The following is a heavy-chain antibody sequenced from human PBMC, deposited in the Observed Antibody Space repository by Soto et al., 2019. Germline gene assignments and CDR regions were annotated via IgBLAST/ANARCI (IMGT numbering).Heavy chain of an antibody. V-gene: IGHV1-69*02. Sequence: QVQLVQSGAEVKKPGSSVKVSCKASGGTFSSYTISWVRQAPGQGLEWMGRIIPILGIANYAQKFQGRVTITADKSTSTAYRERSSLRSEDTAVYYCARGRYSSGLTYYYYGMDVWGQGTTVTVSS. CDR2: IIPILGIA. D-gene: IGHD6-19*01. J-gene: IGHJ6*02. CDR3: ARGRYSSGLTYYYYGMDV. CDR1: GGTFSSYT.